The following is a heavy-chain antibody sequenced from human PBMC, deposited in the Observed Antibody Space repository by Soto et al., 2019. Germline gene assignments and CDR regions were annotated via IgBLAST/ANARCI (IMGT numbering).Heavy chain of an antibody. CDR3: ARDLLSRDWFDP. D-gene: IGHD3-10*01. V-gene: IGHV3-21*01. J-gene: IGHJ5*02. Sequence: GGSLRLSCAASGFTFSSYSMNWVRQAPGKGLEWVSSISSSSSYIYYADSVKGRFTISRDNAKNSLYLQMNSLRAEDTAVYYCARDLLSRDWFDPWGQGTLVTVSS. CDR1: GFTFSSYS. CDR2: ISSSSSYI.